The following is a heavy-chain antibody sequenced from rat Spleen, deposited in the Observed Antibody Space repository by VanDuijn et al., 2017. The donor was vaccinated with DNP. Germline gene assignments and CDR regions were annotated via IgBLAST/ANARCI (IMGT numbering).Heavy chain of an antibody. D-gene: IGHD4-3*01. J-gene: IGHJ2*01. V-gene: IGHV5-22*01. CDR2: IRFDGGTT. CDR1: GFSFSDYY. Sequence: EVQLVESGGGLVLLGRSLTLSCAASGFSFSDYYMAWVRQAPTKGLQWVAYIRFDGGTTYYGDSVKGRFTISRDNARNTLYLQMNSLRSEDMANYYCARWYNSGYYFDYWGQGVMVTVSS. CDR3: ARWYNSGYYFDY.